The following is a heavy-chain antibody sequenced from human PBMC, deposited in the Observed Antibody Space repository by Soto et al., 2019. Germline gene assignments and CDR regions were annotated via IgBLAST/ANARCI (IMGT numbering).Heavy chain of an antibody. D-gene: IGHD6-13*01. CDR1: GFTFSSYS. J-gene: IGHJ5*02. CDR3: AREPGYSSSRNWFDP. CDR2: ISSSSSTI. Sequence: PGGSLRLSCAASGFTFSSYSMNWVRQAPGKGLEWVSYISSSSSTIYYADSVKGRFTISRDNAKNSLYLQMNSLRAEDTAVYYCAREPGYSSSRNWFDPWGQGTLVTVSS. V-gene: IGHV3-48*01.